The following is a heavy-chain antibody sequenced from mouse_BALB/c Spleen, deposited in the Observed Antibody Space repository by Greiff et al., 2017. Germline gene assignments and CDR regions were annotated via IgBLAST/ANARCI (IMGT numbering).Heavy chain of an antibody. J-gene: IGHJ4*01. V-gene: IGHV14-3*02. Sequence: EVKLMESGAELVKPGASVKLSCTASGFNIKDTYMHWVKQRPEQGLEWIGRIDPANGNTKYDPKFQGKATITADTSSNTAYLQLSSLTSEDTAVYYCARIPYYGSSYGAMDYWGQGTSVTVSS. CDR1: GFNIKDTY. D-gene: IGHD1-1*01. CDR2: IDPANGNT. CDR3: ARIPYYGSSYGAMDY.